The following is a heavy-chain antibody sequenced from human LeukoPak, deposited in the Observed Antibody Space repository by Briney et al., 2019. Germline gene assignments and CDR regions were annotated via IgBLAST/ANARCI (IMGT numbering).Heavy chain of an antibody. Sequence: ASVKVSCKASGYTFTSYGISWVRQAPGQGLEWMGWISAYNGNTNYAQKLQGRVTMTTDTSTSTAYMELRSLRSDDTAVYYCARAQRPVVVTAIPFGYWGQGTLVTVSS. CDR3: ARAQRPVVVTAIPFGY. CDR2: ISAYNGNT. CDR1: GYTFTSYG. J-gene: IGHJ4*02. D-gene: IGHD2-21*02. V-gene: IGHV1-18*01.